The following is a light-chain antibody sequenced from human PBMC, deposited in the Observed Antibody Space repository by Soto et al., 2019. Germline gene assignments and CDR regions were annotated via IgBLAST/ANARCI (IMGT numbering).Light chain of an antibody. CDR3: QHYYYPPYS. J-gene: IGKJ2*03. CDR2: WAS. Sequence: DIVMTQSPDSLPVSLGERATINCKSSQSLLYSSNNKNYLAWYQQKPGQPPKLLIFWASTRESGVPDRFSGSGSGTDFTLTIGRLQAEDVAGYYCQHYYYPPYSFGQGTKLEI. CDR1: QSLLYSSNNKNY. V-gene: IGKV4-1*01.